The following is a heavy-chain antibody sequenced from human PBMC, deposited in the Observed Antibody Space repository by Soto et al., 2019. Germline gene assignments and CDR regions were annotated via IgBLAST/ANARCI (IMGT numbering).Heavy chain of an antibody. V-gene: IGHV4-34*01. J-gene: IGHJ5*02. D-gene: IGHD3-3*01. CDR2: INHTGGT. CDR3: ATRITVFGLLIPPFDP. CDR1: GGSVNGYY. Sequence: SETLSLTCAVYGGSVNGYYWNWIRQPPGKGLEWIGEINHTGGTRYNPSLKSRVTMSVDTSKNQFSLRLSSVTAADTAIYYCATRITVFGLLIPPFDPWGQGTQVTVSS.